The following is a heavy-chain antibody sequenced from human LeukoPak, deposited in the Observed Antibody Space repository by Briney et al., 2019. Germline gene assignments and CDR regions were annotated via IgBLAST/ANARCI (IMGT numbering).Heavy chain of an antibody. J-gene: IGHJ4*02. CDR2: INQDGSKE. Sequence: GGSLRLSCTASGFIFSNYWMTWVRQAPGKGLEWVAQINQDGSKEYYIDSVKARFSISRDNARNSLSLQMNSLRAEDTAVYYCVRDGGVSGYDLLDNWGQGTLVTVSS. CDR3: VRDGGVSGYDLLDN. D-gene: IGHD5-12*01. CDR1: GFIFSNYW. V-gene: IGHV3-7*01.